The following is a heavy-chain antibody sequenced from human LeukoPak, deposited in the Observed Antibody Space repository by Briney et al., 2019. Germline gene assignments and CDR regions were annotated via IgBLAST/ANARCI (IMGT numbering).Heavy chain of an antibody. J-gene: IGHJ4*02. CDR3: ARDRDWGCSYCSY. D-gene: IGHD7-27*01. V-gene: IGHV3-33*08. CDR2: IWFDGSNK. CDR1: GFIFSDHY. Sequence: HSGGSLRLSCAASGFIFSDHYMDWVRQAPGKGLEWVAVIWFDGSNKYYADSVKGRFTISRDNSKNTLYLQMNSLRAEDTAVYYCARDRDWGCSYCSYWGQGTLVTVSS.